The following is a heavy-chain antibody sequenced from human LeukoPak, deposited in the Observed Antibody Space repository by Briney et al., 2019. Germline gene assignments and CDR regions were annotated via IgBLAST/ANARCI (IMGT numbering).Heavy chain of an antibody. CDR2: IRYDGSNK. CDR3: AKDAEHSSGWYGSDFDY. CDR1: GFTFSSYG. Sequence: GGSLRLSCAASGFTFSSYGMHLVRQAPGKGLEGVAFIRYDGSNKYYADSVEARFTISRDISKNTLYLQENSLRAEDPAVYYCAKDAEHSSGWYGSDFDYWRQGTLVTVSS. J-gene: IGHJ4*02. D-gene: IGHD6-19*01. V-gene: IGHV3-30*02.